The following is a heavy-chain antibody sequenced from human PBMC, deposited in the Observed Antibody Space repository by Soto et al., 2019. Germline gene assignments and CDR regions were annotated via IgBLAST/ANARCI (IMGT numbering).Heavy chain of an antibody. D-gene: IGHD2-8*01. CDR1: GFTFSSYA. Sequence: PGGSLRLSCAASGFTFSSYAMSWVRQAPGKGLEWVSAISGSGGSTYYADSVKGRFTISRDNSKNTLYLQMNSLRAEDTAVYYCAKGKGDIVLMVYAMVFGSWGQGTLVTVSS. CDR2: ISGSGGST. J-gene: IGHJ5*01. V-gene: IGHV3-23*01. CDR3: AKGKGDIVLMVYAMVFGS.